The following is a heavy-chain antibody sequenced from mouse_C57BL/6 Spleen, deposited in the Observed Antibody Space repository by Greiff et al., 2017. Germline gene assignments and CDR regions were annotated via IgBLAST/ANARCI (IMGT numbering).Heavy chain of an antibody. CDR2: IYPGSGST. V-gene: IGHV1-55*01. CDR1: GYTFTSYW. D-gene: IGHD1-1*01. CDR3: ARAVYNTTGVARVARDY. J-gene: IGHJ4*01. Sequence: QVQLQQPGAELVKPGASVKMSCKASGYTFTSYWITWVKQRPGQGLEWIGDIYPGSGSTNYNEKFKSKATLTVDTSSSTAYLQLSRLTSEDSAVYYWARAVYNTTGVARVARDYWGQGTSVTVSS.